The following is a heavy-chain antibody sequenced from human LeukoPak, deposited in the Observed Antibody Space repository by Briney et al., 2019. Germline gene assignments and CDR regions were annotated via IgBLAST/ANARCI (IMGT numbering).Heavy chain of an antibody. CDR1: GGSFSGYY. V-gene: IGHV4-34*01. CDR2: INHSGST. Sequence: SETLSLTCAVYGGSFSGYYWSWIRQPPGKGLGWIGEINHSGSTNYNPSLKSRVTISVDTSKNQFSLKLSSVTAADTAVYYCARGRVLRWKGFDYWGQGTLVTVSS. CDR3: ARGRVLRWKGFDY. J-gene: IGHJ4*02. D-gene: IGHD4-23*01.